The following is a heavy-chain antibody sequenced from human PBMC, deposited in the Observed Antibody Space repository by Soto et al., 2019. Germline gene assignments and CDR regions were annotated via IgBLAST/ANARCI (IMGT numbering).Heavy chain of an antibody. J-gene: IGHJ6*02. CDR1: GFTFSSYS. Sequence: EVQLVASGGGLVKPGGSPRLSCAASGFTFSSYSMNWVRQDPGKGLEWVSSISSSSSYIYYADSVKGRFTISRDNAKNSRYLQMNSLRAEDTAVYYCARVSTAYYYGMDVWGQGTTVTVSS. CDR2: ISSSSSYI. V-gene: IGHV3-21*01. CDR3: ARVSTAYYYGMDV.